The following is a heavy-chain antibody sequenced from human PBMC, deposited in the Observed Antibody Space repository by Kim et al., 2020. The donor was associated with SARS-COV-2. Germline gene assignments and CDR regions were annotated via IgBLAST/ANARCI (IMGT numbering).Heavy chain of an antibody. CDR2: ISGSGGST. CDR1: GFTFSSYA. J-gene: IGHJ4*02. CDR3: ANEGGRARPDSSRWYVRGYYFDY. Sequence: GGSLRLSCAASGFTFSSYAMSWVRQAPGKGLEWVSAISGSGGSTYYADSVKGRFTISRDNSKNTLYLQMNSLRAEDPAVSYCANEGGRARPDSSRWYVRGYYFDYWGQGTLVTGAS. D-gene: IGHD6-13*01. V-gene: IGHV3-23*01.